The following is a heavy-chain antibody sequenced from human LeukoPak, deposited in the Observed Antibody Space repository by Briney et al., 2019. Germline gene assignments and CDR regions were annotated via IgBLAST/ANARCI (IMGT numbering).Heavy chain of an antibody. CDR3: ASHRGSGWYNWFDP. CDR2: MNPNSGNT. CDR1: GYTFTSYD. D-gene: IGHD6-19*01. Sequence: ASVKVSCKASGYTFTSYDINWVRQATGQGLEWMGWMNPNSGNTGYAQKFQGRVTITRNTSISTAYMELSSLRSEDTAVYYCASHRGSGWYNWFDPWGQGTLVTVSS. J-gene: IGHJ5*02. V-gene: IGHV1-8*03.